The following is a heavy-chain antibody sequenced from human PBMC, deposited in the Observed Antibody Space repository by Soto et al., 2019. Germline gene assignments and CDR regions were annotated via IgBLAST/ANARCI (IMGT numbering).Heavy chain of an antibody. V-gene: IGHV2-5*01. CDR2: IYWNDDK. CDR3: ARPVTYSSGWYYFDY. Sequence: SGPTLVNPTQTLTLTCTFSGFSLSTSGVGVGWIRQPPGKALEWLALIYWNDDKRYSPSLKSRLTITKDTSKNQVVLTMTNMDPVDTAPYYCARPVTYSSGWYYFDYWGQGTLVTVSS. J-gene: IGHJ4*02. D-gene: IGHD6-19*01. CDR1: GFSLSTSGVG.